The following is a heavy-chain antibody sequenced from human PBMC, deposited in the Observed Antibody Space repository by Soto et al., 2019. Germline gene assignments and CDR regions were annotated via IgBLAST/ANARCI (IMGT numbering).Heavy chain of an antibody. D-gene: IGHD2-21*02. Sequence: VSVKVSCKAFGYTFTSYGISWVRQAPGQGLEWMGWISAYNGNTNYAQKLQGRVTMTTDTSTSTAYMELRSLRSDDTAVYYCARVGTDDYYYYLMDVWGKGTTVTVSS. CDR1: GYTFTSYG. J-gene: IGHJ6*03. CDR3: ARVGTDDYYYYLMDV. V-gene: IGHV1-18*01. CDR2: ISAYNGNT.